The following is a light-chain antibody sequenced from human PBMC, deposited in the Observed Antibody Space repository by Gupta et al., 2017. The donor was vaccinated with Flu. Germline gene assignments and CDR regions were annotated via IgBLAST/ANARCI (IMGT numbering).Light chain of an antibody. V-gene: IGKV3-20*01. J-gene: IGKJ5*01. CDR1: KSVARND. CDR2: GAS. Sequence: RATLSGRGSKSVARNDVAWYQQEPGQDPRLIIYGASSRSTDIPDRFSGSGSGTDFNLTISRLEPEDFAVYYCQQYGHSPITFGQGTRLEIQ. CDR3: QQYGHSPIT.